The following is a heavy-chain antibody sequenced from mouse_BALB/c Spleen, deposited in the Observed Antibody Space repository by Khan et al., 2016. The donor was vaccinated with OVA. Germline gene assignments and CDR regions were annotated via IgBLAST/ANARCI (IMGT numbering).Heavy chain of an antibody. J-gene: IGHJ4*01. D-gene: IGHD2-3*01. Sequence: QVTLKESGPGILQSSQTLSLTCSFSGSSLSSSGMGVSWLRQPSGKGLEWLAHIYWDDDKRYNPSLKSRLTISKDTSRNQVFLKITSVDTSYTATYYCARIPWLLHYAMDYWGQGTSVTVSS. CDR2: IYWDDDK. CDR3: ARIPWLLHYAMDY. V-gene: IGHV8-12*01. CDR1: GSSLSSSGMG.